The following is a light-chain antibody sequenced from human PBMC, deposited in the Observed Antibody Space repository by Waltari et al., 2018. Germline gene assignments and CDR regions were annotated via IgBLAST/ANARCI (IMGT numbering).Light chain of an antibody. Sequence: DIQMTQSPSTLSASVGDRVTITCRASQRVNWWLAWYQQKPGKAPKLLISKASALQNGVAPRFSGGGSGTEFTLTISNLQPDDSSTYYCQQYEAFPVTFGHGTKVEIK. CDR1: QRVNWW. CDR3: QQYEAFPVT. J-gene: IGKJ1*01. V-gene: IGKV1-5*03. CDR2: KAS.